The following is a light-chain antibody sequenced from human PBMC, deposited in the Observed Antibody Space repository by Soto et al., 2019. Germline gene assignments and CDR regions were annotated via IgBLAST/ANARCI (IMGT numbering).Light chain of an antibody. CDR1: QSLLHSNGYTY. V-gene: IGKV2-28*01. CDR2: LGS. Sequence: DIVMTQSPLSLPVTPGEPASISCRSSQSLLHSNGYTYLDWYLQRPGQSPQLLIYLGSYRASGVPDRFSGSGSGTDFTLKISRVEAGDVGVYYCMHTLLTWTFGQGTKVDIK. J-gene: IGKJ1*01. CDR3: MHTLLTWT.